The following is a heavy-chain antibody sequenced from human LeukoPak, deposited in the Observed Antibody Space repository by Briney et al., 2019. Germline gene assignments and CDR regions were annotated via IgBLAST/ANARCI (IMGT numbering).Heavy chain of an antibody. V-gene: IGHV1-46*01. CDR1: GYTFTNYA. J-gene: IGHJ3*02. D-gene: IGHD3-22*01. Sequence: ASVKVSCKASGYTFTNYAINWVRQAPGQGLEWMGIINPSGGSTSYAQKFQGRVTMTRDTSTSTVYMELSSLRSEDTAVYYCAREGSDYYDSSGYSEGAAFDIWGQGTMVTVSS. CDR3: AREGSDYYDSSGYSEGAAFDI. CDR2: INPSGGST.